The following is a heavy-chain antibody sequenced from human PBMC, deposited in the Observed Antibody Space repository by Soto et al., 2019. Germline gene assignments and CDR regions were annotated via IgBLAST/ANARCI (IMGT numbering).Heavy chain of an antibody. CDR2: MSSEGNRQ. V-gene: IGHV3-30*03. CDR3: ARGHAPVIHSSFEI. J-gene: IGHJ3*02. CDR1: GFPFSSYG. Sequence: QMQLVESGGGVVQPGTSLRVSCEVSGFPFSSYGMHWVRQAPGKGLEWVGAMSSEGNRQDYGGSVRGRFSISRDNSKNTLYLQMNSLRGDDTAVYYCARGHAPVIHSSFEIWGEGTVVNVSS.